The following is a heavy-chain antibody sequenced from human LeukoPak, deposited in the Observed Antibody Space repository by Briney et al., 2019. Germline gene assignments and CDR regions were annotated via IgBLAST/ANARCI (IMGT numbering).Heavy chain of an antibody. V-gene: IGHV3-9*01. Sequence: GSSLRLSCAASGFTFDDYAMHWLRQAPGKGLEWVSGISWNSGSIGYADSVKGRFTISRDNAKNSLYLQMNSLRAEDTALYYCARRRGFVAVAGTEPFDYWGQGTLVTVSS. CDR3: ARRRGFVAVAGTEPFDY. D-gene: IGHD6-19*01. CDR2: ISWNSGSI. J-gene: IGHJ4*02. CDR1: GFTFDDYA.